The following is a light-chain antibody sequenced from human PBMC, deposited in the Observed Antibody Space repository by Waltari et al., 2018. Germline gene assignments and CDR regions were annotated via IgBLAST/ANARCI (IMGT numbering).Light chain of an antibody. J-gene: IGKJ4*01. V-gene: IGKV3-20*01. CDR3: QQYDISPLT. CDR1: QTVRPTY. Sequence: EIVLTQSPGTLSLSPGERATLSCRASQTVRPTYLAWYPQKPGQPPTLVIHGASSRATGIPDRFSGSGAGTDFSLTISSLEPEDCAVYYCQQYDISPLTFGGGTKVEIK. CDR2: GAS.